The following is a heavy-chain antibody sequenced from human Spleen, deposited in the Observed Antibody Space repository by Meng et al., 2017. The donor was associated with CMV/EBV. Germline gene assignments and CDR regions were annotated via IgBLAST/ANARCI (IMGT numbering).Heavy chain of an antibody. V-gene: IGHV4-59*02. CDR3: AGGRDDRALDY. J-gene: IGHJ4*02. CDR2: MSLSGRT. CDR1: GGSVRYYQ. D-gene: IGHD5-24*01. Sequence: SLTCTVSGGSVRYYQWSWIRQTPEKGLEWVGYMSLSGRTTYNPSLKRRASISVDTSREHLFLTLDSVSAADTAVYRCAGGRDDRALDYWGQGTLVTVSS.